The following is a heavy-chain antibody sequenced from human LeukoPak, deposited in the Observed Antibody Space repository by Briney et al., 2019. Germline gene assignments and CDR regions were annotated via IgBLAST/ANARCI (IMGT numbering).Heavy chain of an antibody. CDR1: GFTFDDCA. Sequence: GGSLRLSCAASGFTFDDCAMHWVRQAPGKGLEWVSVIYSGGSTYYADSVKGRFTISRDNSKNTLYLQMNSLRAEDTAVYYCAADYDFDYWGQGTLVTVSS. CDR2: IYSGGST. V-gene: IGHV3-66*01. CDR3: AADYDFDY. D-gene: IGHD4-17*01. J-gene: IGHJ4*02.